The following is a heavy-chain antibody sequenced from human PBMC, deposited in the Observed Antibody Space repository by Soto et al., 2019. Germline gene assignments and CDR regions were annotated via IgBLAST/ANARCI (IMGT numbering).Heavy chain of an antibody. V-gene: IGHV5-51*01. D-gene: IGHD5-18*01. CDR3: SSQDTYNRGKAFDI. J-gene: IGHJ3*02. Sequence: GESLKISCKGSGYSFTSYWIGWVRQMPGKGLEWMGIIYPGDSDSRYGPSFQGQVTISADKSISTAYLQWSSLQASDTAMYYCSSQDTYNRGKAFDISCQGTIVTVS. CDR1: GYSFTSYW. CDR2: IYPGDSDS.